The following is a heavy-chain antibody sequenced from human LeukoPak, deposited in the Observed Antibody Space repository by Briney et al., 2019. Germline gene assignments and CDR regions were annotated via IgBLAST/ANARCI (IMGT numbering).Heavy chain of an antibody. Sequence: SETLSLTCAVYGGSFSGYYWNWIRQPPGKGLEWIGEINRSGSTNYNPSLKSRVTISVDTSKNQFSLKLSSVTAADTAVYYCARREVTGGPFDYWGQGTLVTVSS. CDR1: GGSFSGYY. CDR2: INRSGST. D-gene: IGHD7-27*01. V-gene: IGHV4-34*01. CDR3: ARREVTGGPFDY. J-gene: IGHJ4*02.